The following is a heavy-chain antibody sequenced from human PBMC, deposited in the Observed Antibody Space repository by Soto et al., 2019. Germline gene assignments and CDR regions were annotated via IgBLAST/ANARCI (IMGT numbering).Heavy chain of an antibody. CDR1: GYSFTSYW. V-gene: IGHV5-51*01. J-gene: IGHJ4*02. CDR3: ARQAIAAAGDNFDY. D-gene: IGHD6-13*01. CDR2: IYPSDSDT. Sequence: EVQLVQSGAEVKKPGESLKISCKGSGYSFTSYWLGWVRQMHGKGLEWMGFIYPSDSDTTYSPSFQGQLTISADNSISTAYLQWSSLKASDTAMYYCARQAIAAAGDNFDYWGQGTLVTVSS.